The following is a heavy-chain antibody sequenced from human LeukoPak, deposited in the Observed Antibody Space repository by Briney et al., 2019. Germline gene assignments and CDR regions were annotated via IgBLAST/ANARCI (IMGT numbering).Heavy chain of an antibody. D-gene: IGHD3-22*01. CDR1: GGTFSSYA. CDR3: ARDRNTGGEYDSSGYFDY. Sequence: SVKVSCKASGGTFSSYAISWVRQAPGQGLEWMGGIIPIFGTANYAQKFQGRVTITTDESTSTAYMELSSLRSEDTAVYYCARDRNTGGEYDSSGYFDYWGQGTLVTVSS. V-gene: IGHV1-69*05. CDR2: IIPIFGTA. J-gene: IGHJ4*02.